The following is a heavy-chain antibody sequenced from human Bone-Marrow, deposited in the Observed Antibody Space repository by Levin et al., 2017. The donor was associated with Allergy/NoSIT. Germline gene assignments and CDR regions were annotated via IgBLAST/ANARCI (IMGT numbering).Heavy chain of an antibody. D-gene: IGHD3-10*01. Sequence: GGSLRLSCAASGFTFSSYGMHWVRQAPGKGLEWVAVISYDGSNKYYADSVKGRFTISRDNSKNTLYLQMNSLRAEDTAVYYCAKDWGVLLWFGPGQISGLDPWGQGTLVTVSS. CDR2: ISYDGSNK. J-gene: IGHJ5*02. V-gene: IGHV3-30*18. CDR3: AKDWGVLLWFGPGQISGLDP. CDR1: GFTFSSYG.